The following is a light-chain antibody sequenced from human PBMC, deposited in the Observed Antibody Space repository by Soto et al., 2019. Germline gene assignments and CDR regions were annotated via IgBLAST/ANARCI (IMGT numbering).Light chain of an antibody. CDR1: SSDIGGYNH. CDR2: EVN. V-gene: IGLV2-14*01. CDR3: ISFTTTNTGV. J-gene: IGLJ3*02. Sequence: QSALTQPASMSGSPGQSITISCTGTSSDIGGYNHVSWFQQHPGKAPKLIIYEVNNRASGVSNRFAGSKSGNTASLTISAVQAEDEADYYCISFTTTNTGVFGGGTKVTVL.